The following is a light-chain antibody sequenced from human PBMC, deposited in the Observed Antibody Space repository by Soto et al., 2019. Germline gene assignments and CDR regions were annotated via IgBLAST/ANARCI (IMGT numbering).Light chain of an antibody. CDR2: AAA. CDR3: LQNSDYPRT. V-gene: IGKV1-6*01. J-gene: IGKJ1*01. Sequence: AIQMTQSPSSLSASVGDRVTITCWASRDIGRDLGWYQQIPGKTPKLLIFAAALLQTGVPSRFSGSGSSTEFPLTISSLPPEDFATYYCLQNSDYPRTFGQRTKVEI. CDR1: RDIGRD.